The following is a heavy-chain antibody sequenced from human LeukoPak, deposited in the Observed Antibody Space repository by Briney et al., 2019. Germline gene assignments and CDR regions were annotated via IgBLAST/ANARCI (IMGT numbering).Heavy chain of an antibody. J-gene: IGHJ6*03. Sequence: GGSLRLSCAASGFTFSSYWMHWVRQAPGKGLVWVSRINSDGSSTSYADSVKGRFTVSRDNAKNTLYLQMNSLRAEDTAVYFCARGIKESDYYYYYYMDVWGKGTTVTVSS. CDR1: GFTFSSYW. CDR3: ARGIKESDYYYYYYMDV. V-gene: IGHV3-74*01. CDR2: INSDGSST. D-gene: IGHD1-14*01.